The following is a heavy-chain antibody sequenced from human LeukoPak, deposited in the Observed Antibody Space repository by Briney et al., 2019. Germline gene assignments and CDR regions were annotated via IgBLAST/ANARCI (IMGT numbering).Heavy chain of an antibody. CDR1: GGSISSYY. V-gene: IGHV4-59*01. J-gene: IGHJ3*02. D-gene: IGHD1-1*01. CDR3: VRLQPNTGQWAFDI. Sequence: SETLSLTCTVSGGSISSYYWSWIRQPPGKGLECIGYISNSGSTKYNPSLKSRVTMSVDTSKNQLSLGLTSVTAADTAVYHCVRLQPNTGQWAFDIWGQGTMVSVSS. CDR2: ISNSGST.